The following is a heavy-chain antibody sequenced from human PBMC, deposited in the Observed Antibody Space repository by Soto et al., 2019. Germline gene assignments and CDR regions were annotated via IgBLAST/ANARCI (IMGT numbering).Heavy chain of an antibody. V-gene: IGHV3-7*03. J-gene: IGHJ4*02. CDR3: ARSEGIAAAILFDY. Sequence: GGSLRLSCAASGFTFSSYWMSWVRQAPGKGLEWVANIKQDGSEKYYVDSVKGRFTISRDNAKNSLYLQMNSLRAEDTAVYYCARSEGIAAAILFDYWGQGTLVTVSS. CDR1: GFTFSSYW. CDR2: IKQDGSEK. D-gene: IGHD6-13*01.